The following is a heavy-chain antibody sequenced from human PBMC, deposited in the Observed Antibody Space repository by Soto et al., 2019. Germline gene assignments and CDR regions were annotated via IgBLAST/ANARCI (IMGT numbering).Heavy chain of an antibody. D-gene: IGHD5-18*01. CDR3: VREGYRYNGMDV. V-gene: IGHV4-31*03. CDR2: NYYRGST. CDR1: GVSINSGDYY. J-gene: IGHJ6*02. Sequence: QVQLQESGPGLVKTSQTLSLTCTVSGVSINSGDYYWTWIRQYPGKGLEWIGYNYYRGSTYHNPSLKSRVTISLDTSKKQFSLNLNSVTAADTAVYYCVREGYRYNGMDVWGQGTTVTVSS.